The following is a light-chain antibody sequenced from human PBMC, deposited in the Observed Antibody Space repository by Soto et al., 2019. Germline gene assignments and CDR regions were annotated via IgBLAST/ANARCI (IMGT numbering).Light chain of an antibody. CDR3: QSYDSSLSGVV. CDR1: SSHIGAGYD. Sequence: QSVLTQPPSVSGAPGQRVTISCIGSSSHIGAGYDVHWYQQLPGTAPKLLIYGNSNRPSGVPDRFSGSKSGTSASLAITGLQAEDEADYYCQSYDSSLSGVVFGGGTKLTVL. V-gene: IGLV1-40*01. J-gene: IGLJ2*01. CDR2: GNS.